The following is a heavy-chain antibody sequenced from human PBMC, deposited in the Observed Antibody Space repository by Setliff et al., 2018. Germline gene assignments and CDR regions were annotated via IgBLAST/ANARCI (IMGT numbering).Heavy chain of an antibody. CDR2: INWNGGST. V-gene: IGHV3-20*04. CDR3: ARSYGSGSYHYYYGMDV. CDR1: GFTFDDYG. J-gene: IGHJ6*02. D-gene: IGHD3-10*01. Sequence: SGGSLRLSCAASGFTFDDYGMSWVRQAPGKGLEWVSGINWNGGSTGYADSVKGRFTISRDNAKNSLYLQMNSLRAEDTALYYCARSYGSGSYHYYYGMDVWGQGTTVTVSS.